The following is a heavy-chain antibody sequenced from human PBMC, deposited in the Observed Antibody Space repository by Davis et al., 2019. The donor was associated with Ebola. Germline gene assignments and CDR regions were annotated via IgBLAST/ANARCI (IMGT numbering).Heavy chain of an antibody. CDR1: GFTFSSYA. Sequence: PGGSLRLSCAASGFTFSSYAMHWVRQAPGKGLEWVAVISYDGSNKYYADSVKGRFTISRDNSKNTLNMQMNSLRVEDTAVYYCATRGSSREFDYWGQGTLVSVS. CDR3: ATRGSSREFDY. V-gene: IGHV3-30-3*01. J-gene: IGHJ4*02. D-gene: IGHD6-13*01. CDR2: ISYDGSNK.